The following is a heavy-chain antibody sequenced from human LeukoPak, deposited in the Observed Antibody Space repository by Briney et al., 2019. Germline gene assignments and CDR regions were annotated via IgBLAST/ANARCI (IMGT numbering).Heavy chain of an antibody. D-gene: IGHD3-22*01. CDR3: ARDLYDSSGYYYNY. J-gene: IGHJ4*02. CDR1: GFTFSRYR. V-gene: IGHV3-21*01. CDR2: ISSSSSYI. Sequence: GGSLRLSCAASGFTFSRYRMHWVRQAPGKGLEWVSSISSSSSYIYYADSVKGRFTISRDNAKNSLYLQMNSLRAEDTAVYYCARDLYDSSGYYYNYWGQGTLVTVSS.